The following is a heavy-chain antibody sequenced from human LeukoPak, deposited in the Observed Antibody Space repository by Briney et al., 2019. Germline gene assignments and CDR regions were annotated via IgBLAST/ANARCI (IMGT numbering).Heavy chain of an antibody. CDR1: GFTVSSNY. J-gene: IGHJ6*02. Sequence: GGSLRLSCAASGFTVSSNYMSWVRQAPGKGLEWVSVIYSGGSTYYADSVKGRFTISRDNSKNTLYLQMNSLRAEDTAVYYCAREERGRGPYETGGRYGMDVWGQGTTVTVSS. CDR2: IYSGGST. V-gene: IGHV3-66*01. D-gene: IGHD3-16*01. CDR3: AREERGRGPYETGGRYGMDV.